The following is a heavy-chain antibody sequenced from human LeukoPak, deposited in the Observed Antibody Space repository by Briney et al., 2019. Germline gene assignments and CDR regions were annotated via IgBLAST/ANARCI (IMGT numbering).Heavy chain of an antibody. D-gene: IGHD3-10*01. CDR2: ISGSGGST. CDR1: GFTFSSYA. CDR3: ARVNYGYSFDY. J-gene: IGHJ4*02. Sequence: GGSLRLSCAASGFTFSSYAMSWVRQAPGKGLEWVSAISGSGGSTYYADSVKGRFTISRDNAKNSLYLQMNSLRAEDTAVYYCARVNYGYSFDYWGQGTLVTVSS. V-gene: IGHV3-23*01.